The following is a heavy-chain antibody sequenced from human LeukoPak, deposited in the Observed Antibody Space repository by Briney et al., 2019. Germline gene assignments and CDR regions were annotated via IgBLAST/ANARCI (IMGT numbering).Heavy chain of an antibody. D-gene: IGHD5-24*01. V-gene: IGHV4-4*02. J-gene: IGHJ4*02. CDR3: ARDAIGRDGYNFCFDY. CDR2: VHLSGAS. Sequence: SGTLSLTCAVSGGSILSTNWWSWVGQPPGRGLEWIGEVHLSGASNYNPSLKSRVNMSIDKSRNQLSLELTSVTAADTAVYYCARDAIGRDGYNFCFDYWGQGTLVTVSS. CDR1: GGSILSTNW.